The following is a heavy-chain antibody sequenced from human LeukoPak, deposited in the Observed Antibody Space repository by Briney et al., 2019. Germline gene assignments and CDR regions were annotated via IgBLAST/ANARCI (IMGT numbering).Heavy chain of an antibody. CDR1: GFTFSTST. J-gene: IGHJ4*02. D-gene: IGHD2-2*01. Sequence: GGSLRLSCAASGFTFSTSTMNWVRQAPGKGLEWVSYISGGGSTIYYADSVKGRFTISRDNAKNSLFLQLNSLRAEDTAVYYCARAASLDYWGQGTLVTVSS. CDR2: ISGGGSTI. V-gene: IGHV3-48*01. CDR3: ARAASLDY.